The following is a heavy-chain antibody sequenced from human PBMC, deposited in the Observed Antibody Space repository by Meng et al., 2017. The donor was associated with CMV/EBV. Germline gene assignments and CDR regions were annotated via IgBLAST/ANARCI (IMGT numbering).Heavy chain of an antibody. CDR1: GGSFSGYY. D-gene: IGHD3-22*01. J-gene: IGHJ4*02. CDR3: ATETQYYDRRGYPLR. V-gene: IGHV4-34*01. Sequence: SETLSLTCAAYGGSFSGYYWSWIRQPPGKGLEWIGEINHSGSTNYNPSLKSRVTISVDTSKNQFSLKLSAVTAADTAVYYCATETQYYDRRGYPLRWGQGTLVTVSS. CDR2: INHSGST.